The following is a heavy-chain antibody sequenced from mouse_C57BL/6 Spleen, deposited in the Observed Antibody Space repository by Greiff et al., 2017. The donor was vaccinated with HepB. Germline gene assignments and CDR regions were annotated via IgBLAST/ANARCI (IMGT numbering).Heavy chain of an antibody. CDR3: ARHEEYYGNYVGYFDY. J-gene: IGHJ2*01. D-gene: IGHD2-1*01. V-gene: IGHV1-62-2*01. Sequence: QVQLKQSGAELVKPGASVKLSCKASGYTFTEYTIHWVKQRSGQGLEWIGWFYPGSGSIKYNEKFKDKATLTADKSSSTVYMELSRFTSEDSAVYFCARHEEYYGNYVGYFDYWGQGTTLTVSS. CDR1: GYTFTEYT. CDR2: FYPGSGSI.